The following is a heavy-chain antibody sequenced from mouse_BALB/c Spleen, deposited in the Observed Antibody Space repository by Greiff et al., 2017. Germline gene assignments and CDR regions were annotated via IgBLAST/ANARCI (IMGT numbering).Heavy chain of an antibody. D-gene: IGHD4-1*01. CDR3: ATGTGPFAY. CDR1: GFNIKDTY. V-gene: IGHV14-3*02. Sequence: VQLKQSGAEFVKPGASVKLSCTASGFNIKDTYMHWVKQRPEQGLEWIGRIDPPNGNTKYDPKFQGKATITADTSSNTAYLQLSSLTSEDTAVYYCATGTGPFAYWGQGTLVTVSS. J-gene: IGHJ3*01. CDR2: IDPPNGNT.